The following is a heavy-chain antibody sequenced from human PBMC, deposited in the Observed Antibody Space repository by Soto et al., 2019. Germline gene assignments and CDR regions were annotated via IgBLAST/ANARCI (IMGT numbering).Heavy chain of an antibody. CDR1: GYTFTSYA. J-gene: IGHJ5*02. CDR3: ARGYGGPIGWFDP. Sequence: QVQLVQSGAEVKKPGASVKVSCKASGYTFTSYAMHWVRQAPGQRLEWMGWINAGNGNTKYSQKFQGRVTITRDTXASKAYMELSSLRSEDTAVYYCARGYGGPIGWFDPWGQGTLVTVSS. V-gene: IGHV1-3*01. CDR2: INAGNGNT. D-gene: IGHD3-16*01.